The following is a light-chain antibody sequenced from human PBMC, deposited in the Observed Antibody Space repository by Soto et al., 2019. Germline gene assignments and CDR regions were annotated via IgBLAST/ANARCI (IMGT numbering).Light chain of an antibody. CDR3: QQLLNYPLT. CDR1: QDIRSY. Sequence: DIQLTQSPSFLSASVGDRVTITCRASQDIRSYVAWYQQKPGKAPKLLIYASSTLQSGVPSRFIGSGSGTEFTLTISSLLPEDFATYYCQQLLNYPLTFGGGTNLEIK. CDR2: ASS. J-gene: IGKJ4*01. V-gene: IGKV1-9*01.